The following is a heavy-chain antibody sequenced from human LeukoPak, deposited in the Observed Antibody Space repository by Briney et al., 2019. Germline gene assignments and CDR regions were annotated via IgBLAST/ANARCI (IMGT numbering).Heavy chain of an antibody. J-gene: IGHJ4*02. CDR2: ISSTSTYI. D-gene: IGHD4-17*01. Sequence: GGSLRLSCAASGFTFSGYTMSWVRQAPGKGLEWVSSISSTSTYIHYADSVKGRFTISRDNAKSSLYLQMNSLRAEDTAVYYCARFDYADWRAFDYWGQGNLVIVSS. CDR1: GFTFSGYT. V-gene: IGHV3-21*01. CDR3: ARFDYADWRAFDY.